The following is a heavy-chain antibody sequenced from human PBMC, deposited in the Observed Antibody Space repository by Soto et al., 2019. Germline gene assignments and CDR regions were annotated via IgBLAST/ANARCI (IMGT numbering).Heavy chain of an antibody. Sequence: LRLSCAASGFTFSSYAVHWVRQAPGKGLEWVAVISYGGSNKYYADSVKGRFTISRDNSKNTLYLQMNSLRAEDTAVYYCARDQYLAYCGGDCLNAFDIWGQGTMVTVSS. V-gene: IGHV3-30-3*01. J-gene: IGHJ3*02. CDR2: ISYGGSNK. CDR1: GFTFSSYA. D-gene: IGHD2-21*02. CDR3: ARDQYLAYCGGDCLNAFDI.